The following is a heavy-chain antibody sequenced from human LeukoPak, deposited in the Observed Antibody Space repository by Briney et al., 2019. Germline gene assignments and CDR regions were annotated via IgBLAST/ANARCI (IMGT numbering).Heavy chain of an antibody. CDR3: ARGGNIAVVVAADGFDY. D-gene: IGHD2-15*01. Sequence: ASVKASCTASGYTFTSYDINWVRQATGQGLEWMGWMNPNSGNTGYAQKFQGRVTMTRNTSISTAYMELSSLRSEDTAVYFYARGGNIAVVVAADGFDYWGQGTLVTVSS. CDR2: MNPNSGNT. CDR1: GYTFTSYD. J-gene: IGHJ4*02. V-gene: IGHV1-8*01.